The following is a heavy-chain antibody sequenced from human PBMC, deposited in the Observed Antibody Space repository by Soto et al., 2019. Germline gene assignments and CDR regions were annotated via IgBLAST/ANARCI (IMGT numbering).Heavy chain of an antibody. CDR3: ARAHYGDYGYGMDV. J-gene: IGHJ6*02. CDR1: GGSISSGGYS. CDR2: IYDSGST. D-gene: IGHD4-17*01. Sequence: QLQLQESGSGLVKPSQTLSLTCAVSGGSISSGGYSWSWIRQPPGKGLEWIGYIYDSGSTYYNPSLKSRVPISVDRSKNQFSLKLSSVTAADTAVYYCARAHYGDYGYGMDVWGQGTTVTVSS. V-gene: IGHV4-30-2*01.